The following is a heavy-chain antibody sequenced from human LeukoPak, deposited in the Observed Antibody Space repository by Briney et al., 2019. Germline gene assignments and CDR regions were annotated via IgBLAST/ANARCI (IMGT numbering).Heavy chain of an antibody. Sequence: GSVKVSCKASSYTLTNYGISWVRQAPGQGLEWMGWISAYNGNTNYAQNLQGRVTMTTDTSTNTAYMELRSLRSDDTAVYYCARGQDPGAFDIWGQGTMVTVSS. CDR1: SYTLTNYG. CDR2: ISAYNGNT. V-gene: IGHV1-18*01. CDR3: ARGQDPGAFDI. J-gene: IGHJ3*02.